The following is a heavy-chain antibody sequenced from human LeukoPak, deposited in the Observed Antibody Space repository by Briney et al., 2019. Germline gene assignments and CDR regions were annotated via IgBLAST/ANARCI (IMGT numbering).Heavy chain of an antibody. CDR3: ARQRQLVPYLDY. Sequence: SETLSLTCTVSGGSISSSSYYWGWIRQPPGKGLEWLGSIYYSGSTYYNPSLKSRVTISVHMPKNQFSLKLRSVNAGDTRVFYCARQRQLVPYLDYWGQGTLVTVSS. CDR1: GGSISSSSYY. J-gene: IGHJ4*02. CDR2: IYYSGST. D-gene: IGHD6-6*01. V-gene: IGHV4-39*01.